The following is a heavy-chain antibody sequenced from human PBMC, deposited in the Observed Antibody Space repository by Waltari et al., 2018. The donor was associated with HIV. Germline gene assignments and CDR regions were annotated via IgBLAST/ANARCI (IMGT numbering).Heavy chain of an antibody. D-gene: IGHD3-10*01. CDR1: GGSIRSGYYY. V-gene: IGHV4-61*02. CDR3: ARGYYYRMDV. J-gene: IGHJ6*02. CDR2: FYTSGGT. Sequence: QVQLQESGPGLVKPSQTLSLTCPVSGGSIRSGYYYWSWSRQPAGKGLEWIGRFYTSGGTNYNPSLKSRVTISVDTSKNQFSLKLSSVTAADTAVYYCARGYYYRMDVWGQGTTVTVSS.